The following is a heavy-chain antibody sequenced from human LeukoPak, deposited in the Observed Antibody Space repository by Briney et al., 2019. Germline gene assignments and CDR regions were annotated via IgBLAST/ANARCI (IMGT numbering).Heavy chain of an antibody. CDR1: GGSISSGDYY. V-gene: IGHV4-30-4*08. J-gene: IGHJ4*02. CDR3: ARSYCTNGVCYFYYFDY. CDR2: IYYSGST. Sequence: SETLSLTCTVPGGSISSGDYYWSWIRQPPGKGLEWIGYIYYSGSTYYNPSLKSRVTISVDTSKNQFSLKLSSVTAADTAVYYCARSYCTNGVCYFYYFDYWGQGTLVTVSS. D-gene: IGHD2-8*01.